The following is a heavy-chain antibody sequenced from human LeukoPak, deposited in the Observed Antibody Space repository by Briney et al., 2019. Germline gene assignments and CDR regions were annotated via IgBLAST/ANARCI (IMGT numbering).Heavy chain of an antibody. V-gene: IGHV3-21*01. Sequence: GGSLRLSCAASGFTFSSYSMNWVRQAPGKGLEWVSSISSSSSYIYYADSVKGRFTISRDNAKNSLYLQMNSLRAEDTAVYYCARAPGYRDAFDIWGQGTMVTVSS. J-gene: IGHJ3*02. D-gene: IGHD5-18*01. CDR3: ARAPGYRDAFDI. CDR2: ISSSSSYI. CDR1: GFTFSSYS.